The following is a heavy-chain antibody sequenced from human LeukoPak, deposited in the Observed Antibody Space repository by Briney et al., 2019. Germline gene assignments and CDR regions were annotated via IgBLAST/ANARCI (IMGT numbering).Heavy chain of an antibody. D-gene: IGHD4-23*01. J-gene: IGHJ5*02. CDR2: ISAYNGNT. V-gene: IGHV1-18*01. Sequence: ASVKVSCKASGYTFTSYGISWVRQAPGHGLEWMGWISAYNGNTNYAQKLQGRVTMTTDTSTSTAYMEPRSLRSDDTAVYYCARDKTVGWFDPWGQGTLVTVSS. CDR1: GYTFTSYG. CDR3: ARDKTVGWFDP.